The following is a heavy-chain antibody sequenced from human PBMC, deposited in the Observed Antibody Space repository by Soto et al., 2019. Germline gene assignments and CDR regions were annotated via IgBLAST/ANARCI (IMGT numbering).Heavy chain of an antibody. CDR3: ARVIDYDFWSGYYYGMDV. Sequence: SETLSLTCTVSGGSISSYYWSWIRQPPGKGLEWIGYIYYSGSTNYNPSLKSRVTISVDTSKNQFSLKLSSVAAADTAVYYCARVIDYDFWSGYYYGMDVWGQGTTVTVSS. CDR2: IYYSGST. V-gene: IGHV4-59*01. D-gene: IGHD3-3*01. J-gene: IGHJ6*02. CDR1: GGSISSYY.